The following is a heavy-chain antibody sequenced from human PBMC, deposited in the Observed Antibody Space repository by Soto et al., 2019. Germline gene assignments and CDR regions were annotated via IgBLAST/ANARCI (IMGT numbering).Heavy chain of an antibody. CDR2: ISYDGSNK. J-gene: IGHJ4*02. V-gene: IGHV3-30*03. CDR3: ASAPWRSLYYFDY. Sequence: PGGSLRLSCAASGFTFSSYGMHWVRQAPGKGLEWVAVISYDGSNKYYADSVKGRFTISRDNSKNTLYLQMNSLRAEDTAVYYCASAPWRSLYYFDYWGQGTLVTVSS. CDR1: GFTFSSYG. D-gene: IGHD3-16*01.